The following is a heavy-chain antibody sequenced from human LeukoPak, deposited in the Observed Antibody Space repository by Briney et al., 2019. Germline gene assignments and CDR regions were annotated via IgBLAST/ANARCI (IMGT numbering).Heavy chain of an antibody. CDR3: AKGFAGIDYYYYYMDV. CDR2: ISSSGSTI. V-gene: IGHV3-48*03. Sequence: GGALRLSCAASGFTFSSYEMNWVRQAPGKGREWVSYISSSGSTIYYADSVKGRFTISRDNAKNSLYLQMNSLRAEDTAVYYCAKGFAGIDYYYYYMDVWGKGTTVTVSS. CDR1: GFTFSSYE. D-gene: IGHD1-26*01. J-gene: IGHJ6*03.